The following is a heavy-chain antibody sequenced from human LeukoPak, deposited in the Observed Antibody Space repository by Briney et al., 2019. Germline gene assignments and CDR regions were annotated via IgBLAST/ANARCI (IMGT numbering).Heavy chain of an antibody. CDR2: IYHSGST. CDR1: GVSISSSNW. D-gene: IGHD2-2*02. CDR3: ARGPYCSSTSCYTTGAFDY. Sequence: SETLSLTCAVSGVSISSSNWWSWVRQPPGKGLEWIGEIYHSGSTNYNPSLKSRVTISVDKSKNQFSLKLSSVTAADTAVYYCARGPYCSSTSCYTTGAFDYWGQGTLVTVSS. J-gene: IGHJ4*02. V-gene: IGHV4-4*02.